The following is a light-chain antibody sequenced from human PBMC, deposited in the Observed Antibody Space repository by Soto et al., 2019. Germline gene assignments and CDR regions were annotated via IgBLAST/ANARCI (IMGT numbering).Light chain of an antibody. CDR1: QSVSSY. Sequence: EIVVTQSPATLSLSPGERATLSCRTSQSVSSYFAWYQQKPGRAHRLLIYDASSRATGIPARFIGSGSGTDFTLTISSLEPEDFEVYYCQQRSKWPITFGQGTRLEIK. J-gene: IGKJ5*01. CDR3: QQRSKWPIT. CDR2: DAS. V-gene: IGKV3-11*01.